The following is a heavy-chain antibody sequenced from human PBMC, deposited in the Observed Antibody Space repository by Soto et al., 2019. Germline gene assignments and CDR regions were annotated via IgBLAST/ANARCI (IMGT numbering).Heavy chain of an antibody. D-gene: IGHD3-10*01. CDR2: MNPNSGNT. CDR1: GYTFTSYD. J-gene: IGHJ6*03. CDR3: ARGITMVRGVIIPNYYYYYYMDV. V-gene: IGHV1-8*01. Sequence: QVPLVQSGAEVKKPGASVKVSCKASGYTFTSYDINWVRQATGQGLEWMGWMNPNSGNTGYAQKFQGRVTMTRNTSISTAYMEMSSLTSEDTAVYYCARGITMVRGVIIPNYYYYYYMDVWGKGTTVTVSS.